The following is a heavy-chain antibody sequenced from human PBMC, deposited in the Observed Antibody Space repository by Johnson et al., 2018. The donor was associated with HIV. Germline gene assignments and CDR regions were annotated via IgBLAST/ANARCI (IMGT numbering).Heavy chain of an antibody. CDR1: GFTFSSYS. V-gene: IGHV3-30*14. CDR2: ISNDGRSK. CDR3: ARDQVGNHNAFDI. D-gene: IGHD1-14*01. J-gene: IGHJ3*02. Sequence: QVQLVESGGGVVQPARSLRLSCAASGFTFSSYSMHWVRQAPGKGLEWVAGISNDGRSKDYADSVKGRFTISRDNAKNSLYLQMNSLRGEDSAVYYCARDQVGNHNAFDIWGQGTMVTVSS.